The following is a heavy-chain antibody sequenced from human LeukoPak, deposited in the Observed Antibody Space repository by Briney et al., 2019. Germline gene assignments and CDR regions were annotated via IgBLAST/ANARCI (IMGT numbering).Heavy chain of an antibody. CDR2: ISYDGSNK. V-gene: IGHV3-30*18. D-gene: IGHD3-10*01. Sequence: GRSLRLSCAASGFTFSSYGMHWVRQAPGKGLERVAVISYDGSNKYYADSVKGRFTISRDNSKNTLYLQMNSLRAEDTAVYYCAKFSGPFDYWGQGTLVTVSS. CDR3: AKFSGPFDY. CDR1: GFTFSSYG. J-gene: IGHJ4*02.